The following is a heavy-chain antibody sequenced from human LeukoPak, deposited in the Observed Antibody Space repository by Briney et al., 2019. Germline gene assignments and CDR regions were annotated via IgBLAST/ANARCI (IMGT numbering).Heavy chain of an antibody. CDR1: GYTFTSYY. CDR2: INPSGGST. V-gene: IGHV1-46*01. CDR3: ARVGPDYGDYGRVFAY. J-gene: IGHJ4*02. D-gene: IGHD4-17*01. Sequence: ASVEVSCKASGYTFTSYYMHWVRQAPGQGLEWMGIINPSGGSTSYTQKFQGRVTMTRDTSTSTVYMELSSLRSEDTAVYYCARVGPDYGDYGRVFAYWGQGTLVTVSS.